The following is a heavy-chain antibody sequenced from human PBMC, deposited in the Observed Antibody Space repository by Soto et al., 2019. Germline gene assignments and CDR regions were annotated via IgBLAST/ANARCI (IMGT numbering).Heavy chain of an antibody. D-gene: IGHD6-19*01. V-gene: IGHV4-30-2*01. CDR1: GGSISSGGYS. CDR2: IYHSGST. J-gene: IGHJ4*02. CDR3: ATAGGLGAVAADY. Sequence: QLQLLESGSGLVKPSQTLSLTCAVSGGSISSGGYSWSWIRQPPGKGLEWIGYIYHSGSTYYNPSLKSRVTISVDRSKNQCSLKLSSVTAADTAVYYCATAGGLGAVAADYWGQGTLVTVSS.